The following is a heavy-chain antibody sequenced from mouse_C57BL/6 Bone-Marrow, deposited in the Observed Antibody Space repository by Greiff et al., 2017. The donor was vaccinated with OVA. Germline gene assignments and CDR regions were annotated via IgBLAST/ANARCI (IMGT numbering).Heavy chain of an antibody. J-gene: IGHJ1*03. CDR2: INPGSGGT. Sequence: QVQLQQSGAELVRPGTSVKVSCKASGYAFTNYLIEWVKQRPGQGLEWIGVINPGSGGTNYNEKFKGKATLTADKSSSTAYMQLSSLTSEDSAVYFCARGWGLRYLRWCFDVWGTGTTVTVSS. D-gene: IGHD1-1*01. V-gene: IGHV1-54*01. CDR3: ARGWGLRYLRWCFDV. CDR1: GYAFTNYL.